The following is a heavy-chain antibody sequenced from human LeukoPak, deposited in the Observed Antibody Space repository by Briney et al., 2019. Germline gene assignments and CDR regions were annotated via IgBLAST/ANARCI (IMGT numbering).Heavy chain of an antibody. D-gene: IGHD3-3*01. J-gene: IGHJ4*02. Sequence: GSLRLSCAASEFTFSSYWMSWVRQAPGEGLEWVAFIRYDGSNKYYADSVKGRFTISRDNAKNSLYLQMNSLRAEDTAVYYCAKSNVFRLLEWPQYSDYWGQGTLVTVSS. CDR1: EFTFSSYW. CDR3: AKSNVFRLLEWPQYSDY. V-gene: IGHV3-30*02. CDR2: IRYDGSNK.